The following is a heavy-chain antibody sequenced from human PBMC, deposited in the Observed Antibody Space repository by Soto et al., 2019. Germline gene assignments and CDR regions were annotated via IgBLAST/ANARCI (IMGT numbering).Heavy chain of an antibody. CDR3: ARVAYYYGMDV. J-gene: IGHJ6*02. D-gene: IGHD2-21*01. CDR1: SGSDRSSSYY. CDR2: RYYRGST. Sequence: QLQLQESGPGLVKASETLSLTCSVSSGSDRSSSYYWGWIRQPPGKGLEWIGSRYYRGSTYYNPSLKSRVTISVDTSEKWFSLTLTSVTAADTAVYYCARVAYYYGMDVWGQGTTVTVSS. V-gene: IGHV4-39*01.